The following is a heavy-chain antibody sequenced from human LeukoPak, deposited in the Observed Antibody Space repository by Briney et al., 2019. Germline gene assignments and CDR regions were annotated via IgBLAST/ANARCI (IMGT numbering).Heavy chain of an antibody. V-gene: IGHV1-2*02. CDR2: INPNSGGT. CDR3: ARDANYYHYGSGSHPFDP. D-gene: IGHD3-10*01. Sequence: ASVKVSCKASGYTFTGYYTHWVRQAPGQGLEWMGWINPNSGGTNYAQKFQGRVTMTRDTSISTAYMELSRLRSDDTAVYYCARDANYYHYGSGSHPFDPWGQGTLVTVSS. J-gene: IGHJ5*02. CDR1: GYTFTGYY.